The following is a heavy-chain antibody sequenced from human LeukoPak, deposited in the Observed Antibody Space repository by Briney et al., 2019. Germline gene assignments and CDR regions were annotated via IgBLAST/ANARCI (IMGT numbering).Heavy chain of an antibody. J-gene: IGHJ4*02. CDR2: MNPNSGNT. CDR1: GYTFTSYD. D-gene: IGHD3-10*01. Sequence: ASVKASCKASGYTFTSYDINWVRQATGQGLEWMGWMNPNSGNTGYAQKFQGRVTMTRNTSISTAYMELSSLRSEDTAVYYCARVPRLIRGGGDYWGQGTLVTVSS. CDR3: ARVPRLIRGGGDY. V-gene: IGHV1-8*01.